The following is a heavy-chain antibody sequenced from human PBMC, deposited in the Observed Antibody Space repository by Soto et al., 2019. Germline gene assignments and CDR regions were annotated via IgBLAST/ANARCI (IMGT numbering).Heavy chain of an antibody. J-gene: IGHJ4*02. CDR2: IYYSGST. V-gene: IGHV4-31*03. CDR1: GGSISSGGYY. Sequence: PSETLSLTCTVSGGSISSGGYYWSWIRQHPGKGLEWIGYIYYSGSTYYNPSLKSRVTISVDTSRNQFSLKLSSVTAADTAVYYCATYYYDSSGYYSPTSFDSWGQGTLATVSS. CDR3: ATYYYDSSGYYSPTSFDS. D-gene: IGHD3-22*01.